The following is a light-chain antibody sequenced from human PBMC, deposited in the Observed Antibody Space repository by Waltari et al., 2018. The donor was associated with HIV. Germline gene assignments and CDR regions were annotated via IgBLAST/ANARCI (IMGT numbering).Light chain of an antibody. J-gene: IGLJ2*01. CDR3: SSYTSTITVV. CDR1: NSDLGDYIY. CDR2: AVS. V-gene: IGLV2-14*01. Sequence: QSALTQPASVSGSPGQSVTISCTGTNSDLGDYIYVSWYQQHPGKAPKLIIFAVSNRPSEVSNRFSGSKSGNTASLTISGLQAEDEADYYCSSYTSTITVVFGGGTKVTVL.